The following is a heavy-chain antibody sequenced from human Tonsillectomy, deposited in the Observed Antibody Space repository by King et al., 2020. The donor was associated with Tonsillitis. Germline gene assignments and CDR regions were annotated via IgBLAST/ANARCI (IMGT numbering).Heavy chain of an antibody. J-gene: IGHJ3*02. CDR3: ARGLWANPHRPNKVFDI. Sequence: VQLVESGGGLVQPGGSLRLSCAASGFTFSDHYMDWVRQAPGKGLEWVGRTRNKANSYTTEYAASVKGRFTISRDDSKNSLYLQMNSLKTEDTAVYYCARGLWANPHRPNKVFDIWGQGTMAPVSS. D-gene: IGHD7-27*01. V-gene: IGHV3-72*01. CDR1: GFTFSDHY. CDR2: TRNKANSYTT.